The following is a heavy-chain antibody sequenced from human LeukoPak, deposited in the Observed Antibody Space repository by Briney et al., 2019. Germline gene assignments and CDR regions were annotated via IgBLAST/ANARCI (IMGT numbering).Heavy chain of an antibody. Sequence: ASVKVSCKASGYTFTSYGISWVRQAPGQGLEWMGWISAYNGNTNYAQKLQGRVTMTTDTSTSTAYMELRSLRSDDTAVYYCARVPAPIAVAGLNFDYWGQGTLVTVSS. CDR1: GYTFTSYG. D-gene: IGHD6-19*01. V-gene: IGHV1-18*01. CDR2: ISAYNGNT. CDR3: ARVPAPIAVAGLNFDY. J-gene: IGHJ4*02.